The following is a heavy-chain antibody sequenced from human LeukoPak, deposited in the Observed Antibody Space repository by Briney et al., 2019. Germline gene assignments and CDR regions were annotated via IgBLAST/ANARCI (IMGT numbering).Heavy chain of an antibody. J-gene: IGHJ4*02. V-gene: IGHV3-23*01. D-gene: IGHD2-15*01. CDR1: GFTFSSYA. Sequence: PGGSLRLSCAASGFTFSSYAMSWVRQAPGKGLEWVSAISGSGGSTYYADSAKGRFTISRDNSKNTLYLQMNSLRAEDTAVYYCAKDQPCSGGSCYFSRVVKERRVPHHSDYWGQGTLVTVSS. CDR2: ISGSGGST. CDR3: AKDQPCSGGSCYFSRVVKERRVPHHSDY.